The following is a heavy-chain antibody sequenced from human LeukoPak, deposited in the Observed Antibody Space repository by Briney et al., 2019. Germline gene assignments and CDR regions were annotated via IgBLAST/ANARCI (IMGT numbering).Heavy chain of an antibody. V-gene: IGHV1-46*01. CDR2: INPSGGST. CDR3: ARGVGATTGSIPFDY. Sequence: ASVKVSCKASGYTFTSYYMHWVRQAPGQGLEWMGIINPSGGSTSYAQKFQGRVTMTRDTSTSTVYVELSSLRSEDTAVYYCARGVGATTGSIPFDYWGQGTLVTVSS. CDR1: GYTFTSYY. J-gene: IGHJ4*02. D-gene: IGHD1-26*01.